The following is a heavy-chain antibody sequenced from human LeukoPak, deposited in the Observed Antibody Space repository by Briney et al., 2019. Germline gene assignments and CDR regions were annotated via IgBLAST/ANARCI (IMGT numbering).Heavy chain of an antibody. V-gene: IGHV3-23*01. Sequence: PGGSLRLSCAASGFTFSSYAMSWVRQAPGKGPEWVSAISGSGGSTYYADSVKGRFTISRDNSKNTLYLQMNSLRAEDTAVYYCAKSPRALTVFDYWGQGTLVTVSS. CDR2: ISGSGGST. CDR3: AKSPRALTVFDY. J-gene: IGHJ4*02. CDR1: GFTFSSYA. D-gene: IGHD2-8*02.